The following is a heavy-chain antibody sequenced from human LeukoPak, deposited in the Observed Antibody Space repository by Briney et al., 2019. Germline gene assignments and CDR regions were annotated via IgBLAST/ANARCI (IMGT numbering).Heavy chain of an antibody. D-gene: IGHD6-13*01. CDR3: ARILESEAAHDY. CDR2: ISSTASNI. J-gene: IGHJ4*02. CDR1: GFTFNTYQ. Sequence: GGSLRLSCAASGFTFNTYQMNCVRQAPGKGLEWVSYISSTASNIYYADSVKGRFTISRDNAKNSLYLQMNSLRAEDTAVYYCARILESEAAHDYWGQGTLVTVSS. V-gene: IGHV3-48*03.